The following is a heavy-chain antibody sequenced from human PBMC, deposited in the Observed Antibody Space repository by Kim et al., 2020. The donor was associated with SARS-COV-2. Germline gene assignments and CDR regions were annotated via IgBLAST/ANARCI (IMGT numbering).Heavy chain of an antibody. J-gene: IGHJ4*02. CDR2: ICHSGST. D-gene: IGHD5-18*01. CDR3: ASGDTPIYY. Sequence: SQTLSLTCAVSGGSISSSNWWSWFRQPPGKGLERIAEICHSGSTNYNPSLKSRVTISVDKSKNQFSPKLSSVTAADTAVYYCASGDTPIYYWAQGTLVTV. V-gene: IGHV4-4*02. CDR1: GGSISSSNW.